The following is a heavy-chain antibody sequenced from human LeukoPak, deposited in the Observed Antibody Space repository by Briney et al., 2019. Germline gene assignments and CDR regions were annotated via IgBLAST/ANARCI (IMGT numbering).Heavy chain of an antibody. CDR2: IYHSGST. D-gene: IGHD1-26*01. V-gene: IGHV4-4*02. CDR1: GGSISSSNW. CDR3: ARDVESRIMKWELRGPGAFDI. Sequence: SGTLSLTCAVSGGSISSSNWWSWVRQPPGKGLEWIGEIYHSGSTNYNPSLKSRVTISVDKSKNQFSLKLSSVTAADTAVYYCARDVESRIMKWELRGPGAFDIWGQGTMVTVSS. J-gene: IGHJ3*02.